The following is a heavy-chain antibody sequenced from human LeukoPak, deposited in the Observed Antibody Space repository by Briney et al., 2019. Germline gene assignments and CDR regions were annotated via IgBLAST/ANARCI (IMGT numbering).Heavy chain of an antibody. D-gene: IGHD3-22*01. CDR1: GGSISSYY. Sequence: SETLSLTCTVSGGSISSYYWSWIRQPPGKGLEWIGYIYYSGSTNYNPSLKSRVTISVDTSKSQFSLKLSSVTAADTAVYYCGGGVYYDSSGYYYDAFDIWGQGTMVTVSS. V-gene: IGHV4-59*01. J-gene: IGHJ3*02. CDR2: IYYSGST. CDR3: GGGVYYDSSGYYYDAFDI.